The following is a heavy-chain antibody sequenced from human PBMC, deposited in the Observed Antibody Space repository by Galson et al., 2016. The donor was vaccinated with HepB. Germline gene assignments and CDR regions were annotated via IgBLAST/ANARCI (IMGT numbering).Heavy chain of an antibody. V-gene: IGHV3-73*01. J-gene: IGHJ4*02. D-gene: IGHD4-17*01. Sequence: SLRLSCAASGFTFSGSAMHWVRQASGKGLEWVGRIRRNANSYATAYAASGKGRFTISRDDSKNTAYLQMNSLKTEVTAVYYCTRGDVYDYGDFYNDYWGQGTLVTVSS. CDR1: GFTFSGSA. CDR2: IRRNANSYAT. CDR3: TRGDVYDYGDFYNDY.